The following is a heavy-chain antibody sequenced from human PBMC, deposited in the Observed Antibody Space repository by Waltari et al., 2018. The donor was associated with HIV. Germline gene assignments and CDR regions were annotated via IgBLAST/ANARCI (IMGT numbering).Heavy chain of an antibody. CDR3: VRGSYDYVGGSQPGNAFEV. V-gene: IGHV4-34*01. CDR2: INHNGVT. CDR1: GGSLGGYF. J-gene: IGHJ3*01. D-gene: IGHD3-16*01. Sequence: GAGPLKPPGTLSLVRAVYGGSLGGYFWACIRQPPGGGLEWIGEINHNGVTNYKSALGGRVALSVDTSKNQFSLEVASGTAADTALYFCVRGSYDYVGGSQPGNAFEVWGQGTPVIVS.